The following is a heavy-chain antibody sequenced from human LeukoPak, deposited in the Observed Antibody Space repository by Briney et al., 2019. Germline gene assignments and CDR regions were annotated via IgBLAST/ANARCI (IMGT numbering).Heavy chain of an antibody. D-gene: IGHD3-16*01. Sequence: GGSLRLSCAASGFIFYSYAMHWVRQAPGRGLEYVSAITSSGSSTFYANSVKGRFTISRDNSKNTLYLQMNSLRAEDTAVYYCAREIGGGVIDYWGQGTLVTVSS. J-gene: IGHJ4*02. CDR1: GFIFYSYA. CDR3: AREIGGGVIDY. V-gene: IGHV3-64*01. CDR2: ITSSGSST.